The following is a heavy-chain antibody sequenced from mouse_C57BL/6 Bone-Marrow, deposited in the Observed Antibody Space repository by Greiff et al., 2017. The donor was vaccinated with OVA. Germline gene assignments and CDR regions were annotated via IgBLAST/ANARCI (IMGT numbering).Heavy chain of an antibody. CDR3: ARDGGYYVSLAY. CDR1: GFTFSSYA. Sequence: EVMLVESGGGLVKPGGSLKLSCAASGFTFSSYAMSWVRQTPEKRLEWVATISDGGSYTYYPDNVKGRFTISRDNAKNNLYLQMSHLKSEDTAMYYCARDGGYYVSLAYWGQGTLVTVSA. CDR2: ISDGGSYT. J-gene: IGHJ3*01. D-gene: IGHD2-3*01. V-gene: IGHV5-4*01.